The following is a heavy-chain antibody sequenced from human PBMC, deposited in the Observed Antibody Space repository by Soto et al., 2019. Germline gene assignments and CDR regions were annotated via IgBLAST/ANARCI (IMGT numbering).Heavy chain of an antibody. CDR1: GFTFGDYA. V-gene: IGHV3-49*04. D-gene: IGHD3-3*01. Sequence: GGSLRLSCTASGFTFGDYAMSWVRQAPGKGLEWVGFIRSKAYGGTTEYAASVKGRFTISRDDSKSIAYLQMNSLKTGDTAVYYCTRGLGWLSRLYYYTFDYWGQGTLVTVSS. CDR2: IRSKAYGGTT. J-gene: IGHJ4*02. CDR3: TRGLGWLSRLYYYTFDY.